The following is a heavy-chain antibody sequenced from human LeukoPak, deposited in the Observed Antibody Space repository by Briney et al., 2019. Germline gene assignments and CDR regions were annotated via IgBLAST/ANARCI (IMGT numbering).Heavy chain of an antibody. Sequence: GGSLRLSCAASGFSFDDYAMHWARRTPGKGLEWVSGISWNSGSIAYADSVKGRFTISRDNAKNSLYLQMNSLTAEDTALYYCGRDGSNILTAYAFDIWGQGTMVTVSS. V-gene: IGHV3-9*01. D-gene: IGHD3-9*01. CDR1: GFSFDDYA. J-gene: IGHJ3*02. CDR2: ISWNSGSI. CDR3: GRDGSNILTAYAFDI.